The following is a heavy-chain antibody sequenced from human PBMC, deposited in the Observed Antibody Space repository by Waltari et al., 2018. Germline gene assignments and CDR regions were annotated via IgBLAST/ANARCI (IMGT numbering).Heavy chain of an antibody. J-gene: IGHJ4*02. CDR3: ARAGEMATMNPRGYDYYFDY. CDR1: GFTVSSNY. CDR2: IYSGWST. D-gene: IGHD5-12*01. Sequence: EVQLVESGGGLIQPGGSLRLSCAASGFTVSSNYMRWVRQAPGKGLEWVSVIYSGWSTYYADSVKGRFTISRDNSKNTLYLQMNSLRAEDTAVYYCARAGEMATMNPRGYDYYFDYWGQGTLVTVSS. V-gene: IGHV3-53*01.